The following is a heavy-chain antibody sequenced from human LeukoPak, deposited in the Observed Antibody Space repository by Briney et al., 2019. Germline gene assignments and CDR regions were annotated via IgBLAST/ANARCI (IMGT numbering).Heavy chain of an antibody. J-gene: IGHJ4*02. Sequence: SGPTLVNPTQTLTLACTFSGFSLSTSGVGVGWIRQPPGKALEWLALIYWDDDKRYSPSLKSRLTITKDTSKNQVVLTMTNMDPVDTATYYCVHRSQPGYSSSFDYWGQGTLVTVSS. CDR2: IYWDDDK. V-gene: IGHV2-5*02. CDR3: VHRSQPGYSSSFDY. CDR1: GFSLSTSGVG. D-gene: IGHD6-13*01.